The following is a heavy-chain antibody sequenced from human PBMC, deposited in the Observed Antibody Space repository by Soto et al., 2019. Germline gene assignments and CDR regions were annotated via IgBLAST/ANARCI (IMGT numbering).Heavy chain of an antibody. CDR2: INHSGST. J-gene: IGHJ6*03. D-gene: IGHD6-6*01. V-gene: IGHV4-34*01. CDR3: ARGQPNSSPKYYYYYYMDV. CDR1: GGSFSGYY. Sequence: SETLSLTCAVYGGSFSGYYWSWIRQPPGKGLEWIGEINHSGSTNYNPSLKSRVTISVDTSKNQFSLKLSSVTAADTAVYYCARGQPNSSPKYYYYYYMDVWGKGTTVTVSS.